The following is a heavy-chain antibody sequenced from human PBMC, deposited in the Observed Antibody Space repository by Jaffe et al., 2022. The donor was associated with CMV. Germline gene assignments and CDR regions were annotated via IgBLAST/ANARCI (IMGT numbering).Heavy chain of an antibody. CDR2: IRSKAYGGTT. CDR3: TRDAVDTAMVYYYYYMDV. J-gene: IGHJ6*03. Sequence: EVQLVESGGGLVQPGRSLRLSCTASGFTFGDYAMSWVRQAPGKGLEWVGFIRSKAYGGTTEYAASVKGRFTISRDDSKSIAYLQMNSLKTEDTAVYYCTRDAVDTAMVYYYYYMDVWGKGTTVTVSS. CDR1: GFTFGDYA. D-gene: IGHD5-18*01. V-gene: IGHV3-49*04.